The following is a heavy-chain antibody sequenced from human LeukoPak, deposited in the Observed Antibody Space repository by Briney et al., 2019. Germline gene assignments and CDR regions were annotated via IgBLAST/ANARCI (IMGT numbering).Heavy chain of an antibody. V-gene: IGHV1-8*01. CDR3: ARISDLNWYFDL. J-gene: IGHJ2*01. CDR1: GYPFTTYD. Sequence: ASVRVSSTASGYPFTTYDINCVREAPGQGLEWIGLMNTSSGYTGYSQKLQGKVTITRNTSIPTAYMELSSLRSEDTAVYYCARISDLNWYFDLWGRGTLVTVSS. CDR2: MNTSSGYT.